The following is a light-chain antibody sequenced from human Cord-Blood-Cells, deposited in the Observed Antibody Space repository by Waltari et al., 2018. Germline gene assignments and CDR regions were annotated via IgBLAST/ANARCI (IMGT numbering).Light chain of an antibody. Sequence: QSVLTQPPSASGTPGQRVTIPCSGSSSNLGSNYVYWNQQLPGTAPKLLYYRNNRRPSGVPDRFSGSKSGTSASLAISGLRSEDEADYYCAAWDDSLSGPVFGGGTKLTVL. CDR2: RNN. CDR3: AAWDDSLSGPV. J-gene: IGLJ3*02. CDR1: SSNLGSNY. V-gene: IGLV1-47*01.